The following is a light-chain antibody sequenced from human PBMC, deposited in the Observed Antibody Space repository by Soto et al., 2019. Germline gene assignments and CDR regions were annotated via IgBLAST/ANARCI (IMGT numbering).Light chain of an antibody. CDR1: SSDMGNYDF. J-gene: IGLJ2*01. CDR3: SSYTTSTSFIL. V-gene: IGLV2-14*01. CDR2: EVS. Sequence: QSVLTQPASVSGSPGQSITISCTGTSSDMGNYDFVSWCQQVPGTAPKAMIYEVSSRPSVVSNRFSGSKSANTASLTISGLQAEDEAYYYCSSYTTSTSFILFGGGTKVTVL.